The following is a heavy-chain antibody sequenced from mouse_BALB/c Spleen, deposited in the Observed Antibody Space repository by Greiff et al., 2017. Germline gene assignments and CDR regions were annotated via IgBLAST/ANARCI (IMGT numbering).Heavy chain of an antibody. CDR2: IDPANGNT. D-gene: IGHD2-1*01. J-gene: IGHJ2*01. CDR3: ASPPYGNYDFDY. Sequence: EVKLQESGAELVKPGTSVKLSCTASGFNIKDTYMHWVKQRPEQGLEWIGRIDPANGNTKYDPKFQGKATITADTSSNTAYLQLSSLTSEDTAVYYCASPPYGNYDFDYWGQGTTLTVSS. CDR1: GFNIKDTY. V-gene: IGHV14-3*02.